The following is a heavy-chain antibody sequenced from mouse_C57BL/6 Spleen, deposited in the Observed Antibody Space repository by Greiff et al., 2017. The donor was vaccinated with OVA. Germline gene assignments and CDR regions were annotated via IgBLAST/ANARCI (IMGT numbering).Heavy chain of an antibody. D-gene: IGHD3-3*01. J-gene: IGHJ2*01. Sequence: QVQLQQPGAELVKPGASVKLSCKASGYTFTSYWMQWVKQRPGQGLEWIGEIDPSDSYTNYNQKFKGKATLTVDTSSSTAYMQLSSLTSEDSAVYYCEVGHPHDYWGQGTTLTVSS. CDR2: IDPSDSYT. CDR1: GYTFTSYW. V-gene: IGHV1-50*01. CDR3: EVGHPHDY.